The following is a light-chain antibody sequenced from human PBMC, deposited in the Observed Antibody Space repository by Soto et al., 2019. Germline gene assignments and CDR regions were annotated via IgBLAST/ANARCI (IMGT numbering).Light chain of an antibody. V-gene: IGKV1-9*01. Sequence: DIQLTQSPSFLSASVGDRVTITCRASQGISSYLAWYQQKPGKAPKLLIYAASTLQSGVPSRFSGSGSGTDFTLTISCLQSEDFATYYCQQYYSSSITFGQGTRLEIK. CDR1: QGISSY. CDR2: AAS. J-gene: IGKJ5*01. CDR3: QQYYSSSIT.